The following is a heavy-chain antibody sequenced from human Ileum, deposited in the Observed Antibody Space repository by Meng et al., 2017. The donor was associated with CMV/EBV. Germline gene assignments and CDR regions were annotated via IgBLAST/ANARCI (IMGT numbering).Heavy chain of an antibody. V-gene: IGHV4-4*02. CDR2: IYHRGTT. Sequence: SSNNWWSWVRQSPEKGLEWLGDIYHRGTTNYNPSLGSRVTISIDQSKNDFSLKLTSVTAADTAIYYCARLTYCGGVCFSGYYGLDVWAKGPRSPSP. CDR3: ARLTYCGGVCFSGYYGLDV. J-gene: IGHJ6*02. CDR1: SSNNW. D-gene: IGHD2-21*02.